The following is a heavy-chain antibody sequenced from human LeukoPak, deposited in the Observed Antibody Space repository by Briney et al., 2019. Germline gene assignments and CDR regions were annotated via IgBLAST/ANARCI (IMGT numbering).Heavy chain of an antibody. CDR2: INPNSGGT. J-gene: IGHJ4*02. V-gene: IGHV1-2*02. CDR3: AREAAAAGENYFDY. D-gene: IGHD6-13*01. Sequence: ASVKVSCKASGYNFTGYYMHWVRQAPGQGPEWMGWINPNSGGTNYAQKFQGRVTMTRDMSISTAYMELSRLRSDDTAVYYCAREAAAAGENYFDYWGQGTLVTVSS. CDR1: GYNFTGYY.